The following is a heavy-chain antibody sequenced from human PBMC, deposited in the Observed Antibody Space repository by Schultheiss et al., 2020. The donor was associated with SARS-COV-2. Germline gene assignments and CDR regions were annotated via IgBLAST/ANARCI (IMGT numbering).Heavy chain of an antibody. Sequence: SQTLSLTCTVSGGSISSYYWSWIRQPPGKGLEWIGYIYYSGSTNYNPSLKSRVTISVDTSKNQFSLKLSSVTAADTAVYYCARAIGGYNYGYLDYWGQGTLVTVSS. CDR1: GGSISSYY. V-gene: IGHV4-59*01. CDR3: ARAIGGYNYGYLDY. CDR2: IYYSGST. D-gene: IGHD5-18*01. J-gene: IGHJ4*02.